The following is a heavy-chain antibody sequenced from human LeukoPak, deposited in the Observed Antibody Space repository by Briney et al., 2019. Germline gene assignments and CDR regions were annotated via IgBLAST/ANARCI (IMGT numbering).Heavy chain of an antibody. Sequence: ASVKVSCKASGYTFTSYGISWVRQAPGQGLEWMGWISAYNGNTNYAQKLQGRVTMTTDTSTSTAYMELRSLRSDDTAVYYCATSIVGATSDAFDIWGQGTMVTVSS. CDR3: ATSIVGATSDAFDI. J-gene: IGHJ3*02. CDR2: ISAYNGNT. D-gene: IGHD1-26*01. V-gene: IGHV1-18*01. CDR1: GYTFTSYG.